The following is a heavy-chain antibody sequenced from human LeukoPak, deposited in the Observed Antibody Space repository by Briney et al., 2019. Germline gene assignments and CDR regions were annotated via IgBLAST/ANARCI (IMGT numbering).Heavy chain of an antibody. D-gene: IGHD1-26*01. CDR3: ATGGRWELPRPYAFEI. V-gene: IGHV1-2*02. CDR2: INPNSGGT. J-gene: IGHJ3*02. Sequence: ASVQVSCNTSGSSASYYYMHWVRQARGQGLEWMGWINPNSGGTKYLQEFQGRVTMTGDTSISIVHMALRSLRSDHTAVYYCATGGRWELPRPYAFEIWGQGTMVTVSS. CDR1: GSSASYYY.